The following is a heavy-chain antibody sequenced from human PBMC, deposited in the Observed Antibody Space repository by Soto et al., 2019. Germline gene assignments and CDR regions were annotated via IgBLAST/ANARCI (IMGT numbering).Heavy chain of an antibody. J-gene: IGHJ4*02. CDR3: ARDDKDEYGADRGGFGC. Sequence: QVHLVESGGGVVQPGTSLRLSCAASGFSFSIFGMHWVRQAPGKGLEWVAGIWYDGSNKYYADSVKGRFSISRDNSKNTLYQKMNSLRAEDTAVYYCARDDKDEYGADRGGFGCWGQGTLVTVSS. CDR2: IWYDGSNK. CDR1: GFSFSIFG. V-gene: IGHV3-33*01. D-gene: IGHD2-8*01.